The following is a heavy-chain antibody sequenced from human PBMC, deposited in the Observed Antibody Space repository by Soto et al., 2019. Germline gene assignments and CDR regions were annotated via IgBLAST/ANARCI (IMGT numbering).Heavy chain of an antibody. CDR2: IYYSGST. CDR3: ARTYDFWSGYYMDV. D-gene: IGHD3-3*01. J-gene: IGHJ6*03. V-gene: IGHV4-59*08. Sequence: PSETLSLTCTVSGGSISSYYWSWIRQPPGKGLEWIGYIYYSGSTNYNPSLKSRVTISVDTSKNQFSLKLSSVTAADTAVYYCARTYDFWSGYYMDVWGKGTTVTVSS. CDR1: GGSISSYY.